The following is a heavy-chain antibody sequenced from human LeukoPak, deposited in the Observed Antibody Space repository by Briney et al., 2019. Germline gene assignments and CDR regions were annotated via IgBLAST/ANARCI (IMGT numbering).Heavy chain of an antibody. V-gene: IGHV1-18*01. CDR1: GYTFTSYG. D-gene: IGHD6-6*01. CDR3: ARDRDSSSSSDY. Sequence: ASVKVSCKASGYTFTSYGISWVRQAPGQGLEWMGWISAYNGNTNYAQKLQGRVTITVDESTSTAYMELSSLRSEDTAVYYCARDRDSSSSSDYWGQGTLVTVSS. CDR2: ISAYNGNT. J-gene: IGHJ4*02.